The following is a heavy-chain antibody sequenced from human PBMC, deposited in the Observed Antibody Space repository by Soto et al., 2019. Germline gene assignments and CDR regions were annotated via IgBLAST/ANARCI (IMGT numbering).Heavy chain of an antibody. V-gene: IGHV3-48*02. CDR2: ISGGSKSI. J-gene: IGHJ6*02. CDR1: GFTFSSHS. Sequence: EVQLEESGGGLVQPGGSLRLSCVASGFTFSSHSMNWVRQAPGKGLEWVSYISGGSKSIYYAASVKGRFTISRDNAKNSLYLEMNSLRDEDTAVYSCVRDSRRGYGMDVWGPGTTVTVSS. D-gene: IGHD3-10*01. CDR3: VRDSRRGYGMDV.